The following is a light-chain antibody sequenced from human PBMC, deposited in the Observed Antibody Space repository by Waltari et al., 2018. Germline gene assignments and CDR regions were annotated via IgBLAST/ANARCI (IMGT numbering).Light chain of an antibody. V-gene: IGLV3-10*01. CDR3: YSTDILRSERGV. CDR1: LLTKKF. J-gene: IGLJ2*01. CDR2: EDT. Sequence: SYELTQPPSVSVSPGQTATITCSGDLLTKKFTYWFQQKASQAPLMVNYEDTKGLSAIPERFSGSSSGTPAALTITGAQVEDEADYYCYSTDILRSERGVFGGGTKLLVL.